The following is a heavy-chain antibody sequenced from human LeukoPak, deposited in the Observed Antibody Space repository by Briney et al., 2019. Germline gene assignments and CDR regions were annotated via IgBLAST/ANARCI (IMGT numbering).Heavy chain of an antibody. D-gene: IGHD4-17*01. CDR1: GFTFSSYG. Sequence: PGGSLRLSCAASGFTFSSYGMHWVRQALGKGLEWVAFIRYDGSNKYYADPVKGRFTISRDNSKNTLYLQMNSLRAEDTAVYYCAKDPSTAYYGDYYFDYWGQGTLVTVSS. V-gene: IGHV3-30*02. CDR3: AKDPSTAYYGDYYFDY. J-gene: IGHJ4*02. CDR2: IRYDGSNK.